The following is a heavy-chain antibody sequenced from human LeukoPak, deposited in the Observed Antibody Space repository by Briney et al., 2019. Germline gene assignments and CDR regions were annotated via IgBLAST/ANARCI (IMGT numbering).Heavy chain of an antibody. CDR3: AREACSGGSCYGGFDY. D-gene: IGHD2-15*01. J-gene: IGHJ4*02. Sequence: SQTLSLTCAISGDSVSSNSAAWNWIRQSPSRGLEWLGRIVDRSKWYNDYAVSAKSRITINPDTSKNQFSLQMNSVTPEDTAVYYCAREACSGGSCYGGFDYWGQGTLVTVSS. CDR1: GDSVSSNSAA. CDR2: IVDRSKWYN. V-gene: IGHV6-1*01.